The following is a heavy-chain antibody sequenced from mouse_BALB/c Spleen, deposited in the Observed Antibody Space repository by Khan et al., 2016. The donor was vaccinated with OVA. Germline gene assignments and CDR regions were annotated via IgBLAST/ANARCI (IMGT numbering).Heavy chain of an antibody. V-gene: IGHV5-6-5*01. CDR1: GFTFSAFA. CDR3: SSEVYGSNYAWFAD. J-gene: IGHJ3*01. D-gene: IGHD1-1*01. CDR2: ISSGGTT. Sequence: EVRLVESGGGLVKPGGSLKLSCTASGFTFSAFAMSWVRQTPEKRLDWVASISSGGTTYYPDILKGRFSISRDNARNILYLHKSSLRSEDTAMYYCSSEVYGSNYAWFADWGQGTLVTVSA.